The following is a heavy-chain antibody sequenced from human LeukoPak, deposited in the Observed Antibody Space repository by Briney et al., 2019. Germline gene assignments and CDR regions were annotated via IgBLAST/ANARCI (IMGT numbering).Heavy chain of an antibody. D-gene: IGHD3-16*01. CDR2: ISGNGGST. J-gene: IGHJ4*02. CDR1: GFSFSSYV. V-gene: IGHV3-23*01. CDR3: ANGGGGF. Sequence: GGSLRLSCVASGFSFSSYVMNWVRQAPGTGLEWVSAISGNGGSTYYADSVKGRFTISRDNSKNTLSLQMNSLRAEDTAVYYCANGGGGFWGQGTLVTVSS.